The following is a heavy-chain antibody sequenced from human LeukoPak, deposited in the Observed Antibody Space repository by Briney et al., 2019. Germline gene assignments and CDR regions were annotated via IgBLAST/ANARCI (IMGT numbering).Heavy chain of an antibody. V-gene: IGHV3-23*01. CDR3: AKVISGYSYQPFDY. CDR2: ISGSGGGT. CDR1: GFTFRSYG. Sequence: GGSLRLSCVASGFTFRSYGMSWVRQAPGKGPEWATGISGSGGGTFYADSVKGRFTISRYNSKNTLYLQMNSLRAEDTAVYYCAKVISGYSYQPFDYWGQGSLVTVSS. D-gene: IGHD3-22*01. J-gene: IGHJ4*02.